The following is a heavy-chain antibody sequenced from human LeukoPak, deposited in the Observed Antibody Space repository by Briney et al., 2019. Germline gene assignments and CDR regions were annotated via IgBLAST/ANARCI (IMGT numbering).Heavy chain of an antibody. V-gene: IGHV3-21*01. Sequence: GGSLRLSCAASGFTFSSYSMNWVRQAPGKGLEWVSFISSSSSYIYYADSVKGRFTISRDNAKNSLYLQMNSLRAEDTAVYYCARDGYCTNGVCYGWFDPWGQGTLVTVSS. CDR1: GFTFSSYS. CDR2: ISSSSSYI. D-gene: IGHD2-8*01. CDR3: ARDGYCTNGVCYGWFDP. J-gene: IGHJ5*02.